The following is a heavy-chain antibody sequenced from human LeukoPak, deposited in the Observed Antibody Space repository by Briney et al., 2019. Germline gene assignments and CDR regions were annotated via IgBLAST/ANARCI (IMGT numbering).Heavy chain of an antibody. Sequence: GGSLRLSCAASGFTFSYYWMSWVRQAPGKGLEWVANIKQDGHEKFYVDSVKGRFTISRDTAKNSLYLQMNSLRAEDTAVYYCARDRTGSFDYWGQGTLVTVSS. V-gene: IGHV3-7*01. CDR3: ARDRTGSFDY. D-gene: IGHD3/OR15-3a*01. CDR1: GFTFSYYW. J-gene: IGHJ4*02. CDR2: IKQDGHEK.